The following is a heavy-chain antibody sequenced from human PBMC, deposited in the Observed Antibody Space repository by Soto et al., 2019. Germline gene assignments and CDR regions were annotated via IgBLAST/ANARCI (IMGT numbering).Heavy chain of an antibody. CDR1: GFPFNNYA. D-gene: IGHD3-16*01. V-gene: IGHV3-30*18. CDR2: ISYDGSKS. J-gene: IGHJ6*02. CDR3: AKGILSATFAPYARDV. Sequence: QVQLVESGGGVVQPGTSLRLSCSASGFPFNNYAMHWVRQRQGKGLAWVAVISYDGSKSYYSDSVKGRFTVSRDRSKNTLSLQMNSLRVEDTAVYYCAKGILSATFAPYARDVWGQGTTVTVSS.